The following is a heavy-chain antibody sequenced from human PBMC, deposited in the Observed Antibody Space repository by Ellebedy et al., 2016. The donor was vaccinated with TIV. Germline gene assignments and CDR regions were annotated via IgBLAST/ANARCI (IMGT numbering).Heavy chain of an antibody. CDR1: GYTFSGYY. D-gene: IGHD2/OR15-2a*01. V-gene: IGHV1-2*02. CDR2: INPSSGGT. Sequence: ASVKVSCKASGYTFSGYYVHWVRQAPGQGLEWMGWINPSSGGTNYAQKFQGRVTMTRDTSVSTAYMELSRLTSDDTAVYYCARLIEHSIHGMDVWGQGTTVTVSS. J-gene: IGHJ6*02. CDR3: ARLIEHSIHGMDV.